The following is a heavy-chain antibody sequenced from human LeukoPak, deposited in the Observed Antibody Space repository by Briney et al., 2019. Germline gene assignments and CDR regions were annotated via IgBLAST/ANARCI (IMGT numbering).Heavy chain of an antibody. Sequence: ASVKVSCKASGYTFTDYYMHWVRQAPGQGLEWMGWINPNSGGTNYAQKFQGRVTMTRDTSISTVYMDLSRLRSDDTAVYYCARDPSTRYYTDYWGQGTLVTVSS. CDR2: INPNSGGT. CDR3: ARDPSTRYYTDY. D-gene: IGHD2-2*01. J-gene: IGHJ4*02. V-gene: IGHV1-2*02. CDR1: GYTFTDYY.